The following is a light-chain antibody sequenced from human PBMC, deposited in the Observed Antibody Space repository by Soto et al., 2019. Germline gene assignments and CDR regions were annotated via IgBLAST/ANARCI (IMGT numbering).Light chain of an antibody. J-gene: IGKJ1*01. CDR2: GAS. Sequence: DIQMTQSPSSVSASVGDRVTITCRASQGISSWLAWYQQKPGKAPKVLIYGASTWQSGVPSTFSGSGSVTDFTRTISSLQPEDFATYYYQHVSTFPWTCSQGTKVEIK. CDR3: QHVSTFPWT. V-gene: IGKV1-12*01. CDR1: QGISSW.